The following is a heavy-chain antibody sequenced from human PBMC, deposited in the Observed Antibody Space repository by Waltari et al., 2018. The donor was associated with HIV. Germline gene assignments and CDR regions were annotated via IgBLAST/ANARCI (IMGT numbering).Heavy chain of an antibody. CDR2: IYTSGST. D-gene: IGHD5-18*01. CDR1: GGSISSGRSY. V-gene: IGHV4-61*02. J-gene: IGHJ4*02. Sequence: QVQLQESGPGLVKPSQTLSLTCSVAGGSISSGRSYWSWIRQPAGKGLEWIGRIYTSGSTNYNPSLKSRVSISVDTSKNQFSLKLSSVTAADTAVYYCASQYSYGLRPNFFDYWGQGTLVTVSS. CDR3: ASQYSYGLRPNFFDY.